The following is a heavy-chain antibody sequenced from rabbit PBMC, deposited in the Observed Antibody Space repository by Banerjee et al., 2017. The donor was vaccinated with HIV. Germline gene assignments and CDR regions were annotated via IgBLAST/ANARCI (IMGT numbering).Heavy chain of an antibody. J-gene: IGHJ4*01. CDR1: GFSFSSSYW. Sequence: QQQLEESGGGLVKPEGSLTLTCTASGFSFSSSYWICWVRQAPGKGLEWIACIYGVSSSSAYYASWAKGRFTISKTSSTTVTLQMTSLTAADTATYFCARAGGFENYFNLWGQGTLVTVS. CDR2: IYGVSSSSA. D-gene: IGHD1-1*01. V-gene: IGHV1S45*01. CDR3: ARAGGFENYFNL.